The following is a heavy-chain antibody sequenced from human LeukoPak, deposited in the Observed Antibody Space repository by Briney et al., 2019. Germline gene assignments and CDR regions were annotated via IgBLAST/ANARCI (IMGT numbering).Heavy chain of an antibody. V-gene: IGHV3-30-3*01. Sequence: GGSLRLSCAASGFTFSSYAMHWVRQAPGKGLEWVAVISYDGSNKYYADSVKGRFTISRDNSKNTLYLQMNSLRAEDTAVYYCARDVRIGAAIENYFDYWGQGTLVTVSS. CDR3: ARDVRIGAAIENYFDY. D-gene: IGHD2-2*02. CDR1: GFTFSSYA. J-gene: IGHJ4*02. CDR2: ISYDGSNK.